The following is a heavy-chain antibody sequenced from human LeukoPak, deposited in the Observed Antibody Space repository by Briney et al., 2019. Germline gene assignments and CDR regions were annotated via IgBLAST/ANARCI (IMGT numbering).Heavy chain of an antibody. D-gene: IGHD3-3*01. J-gene: IGHJ4*02. Sequence: GGSLRLSCAASGFTFSSYEMNWVRQAPGKGQGRVSYISSSGSTIYYAGSVKGRFTISRDNAKNSLYLQMNSLRAEDTAVYYCAPGGTYYDFWSGYYTFDYWGQGTLVTVSS. V-gene: IGHV3-48*03. CDR1: GFTFSSYE. CDR2: ISSSGSTI. CDR3: APGGTYYDFWSGYYTFDY.